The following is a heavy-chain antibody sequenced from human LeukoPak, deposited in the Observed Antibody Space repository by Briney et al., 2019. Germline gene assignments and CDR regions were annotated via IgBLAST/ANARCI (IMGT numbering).Heavy chain of an antibody. D-gene: IGHD3-9*01. Sequence: GGSLRLSCAASGFTFSSYAMSWVRQAPGKGLEWVSVISGSGGTTYYADSVKGRFTISRDNSKNTLYLQMNSLRAEDTAVYYCARVGRDSLGYFDWSLTPYGMDVWGQGTTVTVSS. J-gene: IGHJ6*02. V-gene: IGHV3-23*01. CDR1: GFTFSSYA. CDR3: ARVGRDSLGYFDWSLTPYGMDV. CDR2: ISGSGGTT.